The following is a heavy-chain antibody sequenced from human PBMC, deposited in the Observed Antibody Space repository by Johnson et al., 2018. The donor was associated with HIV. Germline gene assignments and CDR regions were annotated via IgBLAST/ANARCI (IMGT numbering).Heavy chain of an antibody. CDR2: ISWNSGSI. V-gene: IGHV3-48*04. CDR3: ARQLATGDDAFDI. D-gene: IGHD7-27*01. Sequence: VQLVESGGGLVQPGGSLRLSCAASGFTFSSYAMSWVRQAPGKGLEWVSGISWNSGSIGYADSVKGRFTISRDNAKNSLYLQMNSLRAEDTAVYYCARQLATGDDAFDIWGQGTMVTVSS. CDR1: GFTFSSYA. J-gene: IGHJ3*02.